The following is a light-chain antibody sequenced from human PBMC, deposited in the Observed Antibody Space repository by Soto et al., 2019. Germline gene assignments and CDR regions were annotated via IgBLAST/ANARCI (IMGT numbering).Light chain of an antibody. V-gene: IGLV2-14*01. CDR2: EVS. CDR1: SSDVGGYKY. J-gene: IGLJ7*01. CDR3: SSYTSTNTRV. Sequence: QSALTQPASVSGSPGQPITISCTGTSSDVGGYKYFSWYQQHPGKAPKLMFYEVSKPPSGVSNRFSGSKSGNTASLTISGLQAEDEADYYSSSYTSTNTRVFGGGTQLTVL.